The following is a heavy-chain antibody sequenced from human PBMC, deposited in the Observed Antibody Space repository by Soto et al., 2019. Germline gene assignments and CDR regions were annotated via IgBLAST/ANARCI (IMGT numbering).Heavy chain of an antibody. Sequence: GGSLRLSCAASGFTVSSNYMSWVRQAPGKGLEWVSVICSGGSTYYADSVKGRFTISRDNSKNTLYLQMNSLRAEDTAVYYCAREGAGSGYYDSSGTFDYWGQGTLVTVSS. J-gene: IGHJ4*02. D-gene: IGHD3-22*01. CDR3: AREGAGSGYYDSSGTFDY. CDR1: GFTVSSNY. CDR2: ICSGGST. V-gene: IGHV3-53*01.